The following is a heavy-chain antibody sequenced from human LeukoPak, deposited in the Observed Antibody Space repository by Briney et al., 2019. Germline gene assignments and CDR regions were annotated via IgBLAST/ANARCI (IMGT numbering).Heavy chain of an antibody. J-gene: IGHJ4*02. CDR2: IYPGDSDT. CDR3: ARTMGTSTSSTLDY. Sequence: LGESLKISCKASRYSFTTYWIAWVRQMPGKGLEWMGIIYPGDSDTRYSPSLQGQVTISADKSITTAYLQWSSLKASDTAIYYCARTMGTSTSSTLDYWGQGTLVTVSS. D-gene: IGHD2-2*01. V-gene: IGHV5-51*01. CDR1: RYSFTTYW.